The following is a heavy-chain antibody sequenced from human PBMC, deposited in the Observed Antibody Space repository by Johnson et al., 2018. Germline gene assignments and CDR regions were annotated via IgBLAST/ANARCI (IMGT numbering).Heavy chain of an antibody. CDR2: IYYSGST. CDR3: ARECSTGGRYCQH. D-gene: IGHD1-1*01. V-gene: IGHV4-31*03. CDR1: GGSISSGGYY. Sequence: QVQLQESGPGLVKPSQTLSLTCTVSGGSISSGGYYWSWIRQPPGKGLEWIGYIYYSGSTYYTPSFKSRVTISVDTSKSQFSLKLSSVTAADTAVYYCARECSTGGRYCQHWGQGTLVTVSS. J-gene: IGHJ1*01.